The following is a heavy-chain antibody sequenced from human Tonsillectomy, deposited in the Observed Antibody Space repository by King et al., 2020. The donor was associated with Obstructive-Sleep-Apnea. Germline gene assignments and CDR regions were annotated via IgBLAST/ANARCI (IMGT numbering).Heavy chain of an antibody. Sequence: VQLVESGGGLVQPGGSLRLSCAASGFTFNNYAMHWVRQAPGKGLEYVSAVSSDGGSTYYASSVKGRFTISRDNSKNTLYLQIGSLRAEDMAVYYCASRYCGSTGCGPFDYWGQGTLVTVSS. CDR1: GFTFNNYA. CDR2: VSSDGGST. D-gene: IGHD2-2*01. CDR3: ASRYCGSTGCGPFDY. V-gene: IGHV3-64*01. J-gene: IGHJ4*02.